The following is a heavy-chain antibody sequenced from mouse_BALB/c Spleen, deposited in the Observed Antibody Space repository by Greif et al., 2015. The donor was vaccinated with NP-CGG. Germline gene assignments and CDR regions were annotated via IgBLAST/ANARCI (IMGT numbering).Heavy chain of an antibody. CDR3: ANACYRALGFAY. J-gene: IGHJ3*01. V-gene: IGHV14-3*02. Sequence: EVQLQQSGAELVKPGASVKLSCTASGFNIKDTYMHWVKQKPEQGLEWIGRIDPANINPKYDPKFKGKAAITPDKSSNPASPQLRSLTSEDTAVYFCANACYRALGFAYWGQGTLVTVSA. CDR1: GFNIKDTY. CDR2: IDPANINP. D-gene: IGHD2-14*01.